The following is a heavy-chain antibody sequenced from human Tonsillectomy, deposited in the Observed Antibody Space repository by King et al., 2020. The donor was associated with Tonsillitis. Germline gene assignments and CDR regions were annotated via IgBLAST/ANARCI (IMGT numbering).Heavy chain of an antibody. Sequence: QLVQSGAEVKKPGASVKVSCKASGYTFTSYAMHWVRQAPGQRLEWMGWINAGNGNTKYSQKFQGRATITRDTSASTAYMELSSLRSEDTAVYYCASGGYGSGSYYDPLDYWGQGTLVTVSS. D-gene: IGHD3-10*01. CDR2: INAGNGNT. J-gene: IGHJ4*02. V-gene: IGHV1-3*01. CDR1: GYTFTSYA. CDR3: ASGGYGSGSYYDPLDY.